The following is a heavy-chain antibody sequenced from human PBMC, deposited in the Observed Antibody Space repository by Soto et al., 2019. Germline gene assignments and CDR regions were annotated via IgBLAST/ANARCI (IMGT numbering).Heavy chain of an antibody. CDR3: ARGAFGVTTISYYYYGMDV. Sequence: SETLSLTCTGSGGSISSGDYYWSWIRQPPGKGLKWIGYIYYSGSTYYNPSLKSRVTISVDTSKNQFSLKLSSVTAADTAVYYCARGAFGVTTISYYYYGMDVWGQGTTVTVSS. CDR2: IYYSGST. J-gene: IGHJ6*02. D-gene: IGHD4-17*01. V-gene: IGHV4-30-4*01. CDR1: GGSISSGDYY.